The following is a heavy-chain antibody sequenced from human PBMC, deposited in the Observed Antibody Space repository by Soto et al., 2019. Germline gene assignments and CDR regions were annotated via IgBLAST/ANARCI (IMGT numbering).Heavy chain of an antibody. Sequence: QVTLKESGPVLLKPTETLTLTCTGSGFSLTIPRLGVSWVRQPPGKALEWLGHIFSDDDKSYSTSLQSRHASSQDTNKRQVVLSRTNVEPADTATYYCTRMPGKWFTAYDYFGMDVWGQGATFTVSS. D-gene: IGHD2-8*01. J-gene: IGHJ6*02. CDR2: IFSDDDK. V-gene: IGHV2-26*01. CDR1: GFSLTIPRLG. CDR3: TRMPGKWFTAYDYFGMDV.